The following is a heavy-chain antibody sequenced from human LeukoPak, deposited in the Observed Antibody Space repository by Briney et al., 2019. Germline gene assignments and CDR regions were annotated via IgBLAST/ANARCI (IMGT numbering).Heavy chain of an antibody. V-gene: IGHV3-30*02. CDR2: IRYDGSNK. J-gene: IGHJ4*02. CDR1: GFTFSSYG. Sequence: PGGSLRLSCAASGFTFSSYGMNWVRQAPGRGLEWVGCIRYDGSNKYYADSVKGRFTMSRENSKKTVYMEMNSLRAEDTAVHYCAKDVVAGYCSSTSCYSYFDYSGQGTLVTVSS. D-gene: IGHD2-2*01. CDR3: AKDVVAGYCSSTSCYSYFDY.